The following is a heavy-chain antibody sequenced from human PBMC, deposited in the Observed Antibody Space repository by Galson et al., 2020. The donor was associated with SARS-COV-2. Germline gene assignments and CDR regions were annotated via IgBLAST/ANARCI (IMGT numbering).Heavy chain of an antibody. J-gene: IGHJ5*01. CDR1: GYTLTELS. CDR3: ATSPAMVRGWFDP. Sequence: ASVKVSCKVSGYTLTELSMHWVRQAPGKGLEWMGGFDPEDGETIYAQKFQGRVTMTEDTSTDTAYMELSSLSSEDTAGYYCATSPAMVRGWFDPWGPGPLVPVPS. D-gene: IGHD3-10*01. CDR2: FDPEDGET. V-gene: IGHV1-24*01.